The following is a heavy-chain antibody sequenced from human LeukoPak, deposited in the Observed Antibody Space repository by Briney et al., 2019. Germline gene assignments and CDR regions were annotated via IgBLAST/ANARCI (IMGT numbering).Heavy chain of an antibody. D-gene: IGHD2/OR15-2a*01. Sequence: ASVKVSCKASGYTFTSYGISWVRQAPGQGLEWMGWISAYNGNTNYTQKLQGRVTITRNTSISTAYMELSSLRSEDTAVYYCASLFSGFDPWGQGTLVTVSS. CDR2: ISAYNGNT. J-gene: IGHJ5*02. CDR1: GYTFTSYG. CDR3: ASLFSGFDP. V-gene: IGHV1-18*01.